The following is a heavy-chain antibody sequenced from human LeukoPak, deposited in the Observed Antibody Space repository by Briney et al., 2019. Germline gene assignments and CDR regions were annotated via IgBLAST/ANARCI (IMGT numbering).Heavy chain of an antibody. V-gene: IGHV3-53*01. D-gene: IGHD3-10*01. CDR1: GFSVNSYY. CDR3: GRRRGGSRSYSDAFDI. J-gene: IGHJ3*02. Sequence: GGSLRLSCAASGFSVNSYYMSWVRQAPGRGLEWVSALSSDYNTHYADSVNGRFTISRDNAKNSLYLQMNSLTAGDTAVYYCGRRRGGSRSYSDAFDIWGQGTKLTVSS. CDR2: LSSDYNT.